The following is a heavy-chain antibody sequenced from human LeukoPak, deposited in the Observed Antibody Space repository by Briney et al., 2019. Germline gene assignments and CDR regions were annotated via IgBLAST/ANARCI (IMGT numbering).Heavy chain of an antibody. CDR2: ISYDGSNK. V-gene: IGHV3-30-3*01. D-gene: IGHD3-10*01. J-gene: IGHJ6*02. CDR3: ARDYRRGELLKPPYYYYGMDV. CDR1: GFTVSSNY. Sequence: GGSLRLSCAASGFTVSSNYMSWVRQAPGKGLGWVAVISYDGSNKYYADSVKGRFTISRDNSKNTLYLQMNSLRAEDTAVYYCARDYRRGELLKPPYYYYGMDVWGQGTTVTVSS.